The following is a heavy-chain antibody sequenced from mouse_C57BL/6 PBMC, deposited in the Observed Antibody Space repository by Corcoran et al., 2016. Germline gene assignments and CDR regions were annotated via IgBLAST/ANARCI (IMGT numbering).Heavy chain of an antibody. Sequence: EIQLQLSGPELVKPGASVKIPCKASGYTFTDYNMDWVKQSHGKSLGWIGDINPNNGGTIYNQKFKGKATLTVYKSSSTAYMELRSLTSEDTAVYYCAREGKGYYDVWGTGTTVTVSS. CDR3: AREGKGYYDV. J-gene: IGHJ1*03. V-gene: IGHV1-18*01. CDR1: GYTFTDYN. CDR2: INPNNGGT.